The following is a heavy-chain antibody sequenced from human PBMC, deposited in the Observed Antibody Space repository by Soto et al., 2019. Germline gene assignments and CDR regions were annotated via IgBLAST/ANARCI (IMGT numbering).Heavy chain of an antibody. CDR1: GGSFTSGSYS. CDR2: VYHTGRT. D-gene: IGHD3-3*01. Sequence: QVQLQESGPGLVKPSETLSLTCTVSGGSFTSGSYSWSWIRHPPGKGLEWIGYVYHTGRTSYNPSLKSRVSISMDTSKNQFSLNLDYVTAADTAVYFCARDFAYLYSGGQGTLGTVCS. CDR3: ARDFAYLYS. J-gene: IGHJ4*02. V-gene: IGHV4-61*01.